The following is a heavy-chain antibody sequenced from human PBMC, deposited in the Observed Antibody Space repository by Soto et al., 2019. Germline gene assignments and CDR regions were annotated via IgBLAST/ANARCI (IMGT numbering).Heavy chain of an antibody. D-gene: IGHD3-10*01. Sequence: GGSLRLSCAASGVTLSAFPTHWVRQASGKGLEWVGRIRSKANNDATAYAASVKGRFTISRDDSKNTAYLQMNNLKSEDTAVYYCGRRGFEEGDYWGQGTLVTVSS. CDR2: IRSKANNDAT. CDR3: GRRGFEEGDY. J-gene: IGHJ4*02. CDR1: GVTLSAFP. V-gene: IGHV3-73*01.